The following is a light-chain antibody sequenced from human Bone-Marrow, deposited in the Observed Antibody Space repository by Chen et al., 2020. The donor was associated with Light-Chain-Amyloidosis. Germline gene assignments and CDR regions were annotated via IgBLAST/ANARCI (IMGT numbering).Light chain of an antibody. J-gene: IGLJ2*01. CDR1: DLTKQY. CDR3: QSADSSGTYEVI. V-gene: IGLV3-25*03. Sequence: SYELTQPPSVSVSPGQTARITCSGDDLTKQYAYWYQQKPGQAPVLVIHRDTERPSGISERFSGSSSGPKATLTISGVQAEDEAAYHCQSADSSGTYEVIFGGGTKLTVL. CDR2: RDT.